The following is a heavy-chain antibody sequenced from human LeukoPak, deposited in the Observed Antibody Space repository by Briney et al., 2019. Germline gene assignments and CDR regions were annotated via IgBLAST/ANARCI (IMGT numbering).Heavy chain of an antibody. CDR2: IKSKTDGETT. Sequence: GGSLRPSCATSGFTFSNAWMSWVRQAPGKGLEWVGRIKSKTDGETTDYAAPVKGRFFISRDDSANTLYLQMDSLGTEDTAVYYCTTDGLQLGGFDYWGQGTLVTVSS. V-gene: IGHV3-15*01. CDR1: GFTFSNAW. D-gene: IGHD1-1*01. J-gene: IGHJ4*02. CDR3: TTDGLQLGGFDY.